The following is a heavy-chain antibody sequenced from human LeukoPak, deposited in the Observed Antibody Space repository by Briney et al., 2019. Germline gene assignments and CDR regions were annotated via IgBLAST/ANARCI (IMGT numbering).Heavy chain of an antibody. V-gene: IGHV3-23*01. CDR2: ISGSGTTT. J-gene: IGHJ4*02. D-gene: IGHD3-16*01. CDR3: ARPYGRGN. CDR1: GYTFTDYA. Sequence: PGGSLRLSCAASGYTFTDYAMSWVRQAPGKGLEWVSGISGSGTTTYYADSMKGRSTMSRDNSKNTLYLQMNSLRAEDTAVYYCARPYGRGNWGQGTLVTVSS.